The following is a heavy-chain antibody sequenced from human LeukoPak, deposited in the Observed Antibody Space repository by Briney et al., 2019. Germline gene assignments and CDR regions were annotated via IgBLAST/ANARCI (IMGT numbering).Heavy chain of an antibody. D-gene: IGHD5-18*01. CDR1: GFTFSSYE. V-gene: IGHV3-21*01. CDR3: ARDRPSRRPGMVVDY. CDR2: ISSSSSSYI. Sequence: AGSLRLSCAASGFTFSSYEMNWVRQAQGQGLEWVSSISSSSSSYIYYEDSVKGRFTIPRDNAKTSLYLQMNSLRAEVTAVYYCARDRPSRRPGMVVDYWGQGTLVTVSS. J-gene: IGHJ4*02.